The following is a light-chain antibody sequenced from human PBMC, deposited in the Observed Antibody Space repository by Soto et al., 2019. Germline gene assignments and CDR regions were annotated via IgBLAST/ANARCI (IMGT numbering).Light chain of an antibody. Sequence: QSVLTQPRSVSGSPGQSVTISCTGTSSDVGGYDYVSWYQQHPGKAPKFMIYDVTKRPSGVPDRFSGSKSGNTASPTISGLQAEDEADYYCCSYAGSYSWVFGGGTQLTVL. CDR2: DVT. CDR1: SSDVGGYDY. CDR3: CSYAGSYSWV. J-gene: IGLJ7*01. V-gene: IGLV2-11*01.